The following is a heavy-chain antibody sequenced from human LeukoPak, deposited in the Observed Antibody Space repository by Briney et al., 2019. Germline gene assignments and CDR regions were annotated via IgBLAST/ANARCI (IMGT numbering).Heavy chain of an antibody. D-gene: IGHD3-10*01. CDR1: GGSISGGGYS. V-gene: IGHV4-30-4*07. CDR3: ARSSRRNSLRIFEIITKDQYYFDS. CDR2: IFYSGTT. J-gene: IGHJ4*02. Sequence: SETLSLTCAVSGGSISGGGYSWSWIRQPPGKGLEWIGYIFYSGTTYYNPSLKSRVTISVDTSKNQFSLKLRSVTAADTAMYYCARSSRRNSLRIFEIITKDQYYFDSWGQGTLVTVSS.